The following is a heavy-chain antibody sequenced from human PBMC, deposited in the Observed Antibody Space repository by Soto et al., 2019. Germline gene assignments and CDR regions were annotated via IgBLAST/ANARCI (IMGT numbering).Heavy chain of an antibody. CDR1: ASTFTGYT. D-gene: IGHD4-17*01. J-gene: IGHJ5*02. Sequence: ASVKVSGKASASTFTGYTINLVRQAPGQGLEWMGWISTFNGNTKYAGNFEGRVTMTTNTSTTTAYMELTSLTFDDTAVYFCARGTVTSGRWFGPWGKGTFFTIPS. CDR3: ARGTVTSGRWFGP. CDR2: ISTFNGNT. V-gene: IGHV1-18*04.